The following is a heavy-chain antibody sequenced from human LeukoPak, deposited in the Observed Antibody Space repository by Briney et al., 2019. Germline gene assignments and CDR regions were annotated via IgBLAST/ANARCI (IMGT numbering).Heavy chain of an antibody. D-gene: IGHD3-3*01. CDR2: ISWNSGSI. CDR3: AKATNYDFWSGPFDY. CDR1: GFTFDDYA. Sequence: PGGSLRLSCAASGFTFDDYAMHWVRQAPGKGLEWVSGISWNSGSIGYADSVKGRFTISRDNAKNSLYLQMNSLRAEDMALYYCAKATNYDFWSGPFDYWGQGTLVTVSS. J-gene: IGHJ4*02. V-gene: IGHV3-9*03.